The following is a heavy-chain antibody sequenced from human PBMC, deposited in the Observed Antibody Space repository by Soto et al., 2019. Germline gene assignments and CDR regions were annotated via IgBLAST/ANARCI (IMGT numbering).Heavy chain of an antibody. CDR3: ARAYYDFWSGPNWFDP. D-gene: IGHD3-3*01. V-gene: IGHV4-31*03. J-gene: IGHJ5*02. CDR1: GGSISSGGYY. CDR2: IYYSGST. Sequence: SETLSLTCTVSGGSISSGGYYWSWIRQHSGKGLEWIGYIYYSGSTYYNPSLKSRVTISVDTSKNQFSLKLSSVTVADTAVYYCARAYYDFWSGPNWFDPWGQGTLVTVSS.